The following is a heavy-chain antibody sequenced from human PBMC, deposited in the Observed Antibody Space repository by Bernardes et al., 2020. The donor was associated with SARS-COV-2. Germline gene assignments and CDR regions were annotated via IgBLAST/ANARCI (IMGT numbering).Heavy chain of an antibody. J-gene: IGHJ4*02. Sequence: GESLKISCEGSGYSFSTYWIGWVRQMPGKGLEWMGIIYPGDSDTRYSPSFQGQVTISADKSISTAYLQWSSLKASDTAIYYCARRHCGGDCYKPFDYWGQGALVTVSS. D-gene: IGHD2-21*02. CDR3: ARRHCGGDCYKPFDY. CDR2: IYPGDSDT. V-gene: IGHV5-51*01. CDR1: GYSFSTYW.